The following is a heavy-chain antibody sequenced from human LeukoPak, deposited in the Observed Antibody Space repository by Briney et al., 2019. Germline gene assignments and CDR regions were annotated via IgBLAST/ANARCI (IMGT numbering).Heavy chain of an antibody. D-gene: IGHD6-13*01. CDR3: AKDWISSSSWYYFYC. V-gene: IGHV3-30*18. J-gene: IGHJ4*02. CDR1: GFTFSSYG. Sequence: GGSLRLSCAASGFTFSSYGMHWVRQAPGKGLERVAGISYDGSNKYYADSVKGRFTISRGNSKNTLYLQMNSLRAEDTAVYYCAKDWISSSSWYYFYCWGQGTLVTVSS. CDR2: ISYDGSNK.